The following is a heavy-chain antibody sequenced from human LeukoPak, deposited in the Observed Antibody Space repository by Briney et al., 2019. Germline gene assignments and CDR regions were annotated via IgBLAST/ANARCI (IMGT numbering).Heavy chain of an antibody. CDR2: IDPKSGGP. CDR1: GYTFRDYY. Sequence: GASVKVSCKASGYTFRDYYMHWVRDAPGQGLEWMGWIDPKSGGPNYAQNFQGRVTLTRYTSISTSYMELSGLTSDDTAVDYWARGGFHHGFDFWGQGTVVTVSS. CDR3: ARGGFHHGFDF. J-gene: IGHJ3*01. V-gene: IGHV1-2*02.